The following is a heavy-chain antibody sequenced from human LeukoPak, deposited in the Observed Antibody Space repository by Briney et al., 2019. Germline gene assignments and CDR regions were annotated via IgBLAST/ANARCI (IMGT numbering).Heavy chain of an antibody. CDR3: ARSTMIGYFDY. D-gene: IGHD3-22*01. Sequence: PSETLSLTCTVSGGSISSGDYYWSWIRQPPGKGLEWIGYIHYSGSTYYNPSLKSRVTISVDTSKNQFSLKLSSVTAADTAVYYCARSTMIGYFDYWGQGTLVTVSS. CDR1: GGSISSGDYY. V-gene: IGHV4-30-4*08. J-gene: IGHJ4*02. CDR2: IHYSGST.